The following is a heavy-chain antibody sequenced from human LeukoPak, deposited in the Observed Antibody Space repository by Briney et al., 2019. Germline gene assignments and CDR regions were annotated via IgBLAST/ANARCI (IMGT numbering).Heavy chain of an antibody. D-gene: IGHD3-22*01. CDR1: GFIFSDHY. CDR2: ISSSGSTI. J-gene: IGHJ4*02. CDR3: ARNFYDSSGYYRIDS. Sequence: GGSLRLSCAASGFIFSDHYMDWVRQAPGKGLEWVSYISSSGSTISYAESVKGRFTVSRDNARNSVYLQMNSLRAEDTAVYYCARNFYDSSGYYRIDSWGQGTLVTVSS. V-gene: IGHV3-11*01.